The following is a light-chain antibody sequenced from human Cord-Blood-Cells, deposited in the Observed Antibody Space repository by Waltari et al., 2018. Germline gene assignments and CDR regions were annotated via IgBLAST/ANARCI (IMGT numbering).Light chain of an antibody. CDR2: AAS. J-gene: IGKJ4*01. CDR3: QQSYSTPFT. Sequence: IKMTQSPSSLSASVGDRVPITCRASQSISSYLNWYQQKPGKAPKLLIYAASSLQSGVPSRFSGSGSGTDFTLTISSLQPEDFAAYYCQQSYSTPFTFGGGTKVEIK. V-gene: IGKV1-39*01. CDR1: QSISSY.